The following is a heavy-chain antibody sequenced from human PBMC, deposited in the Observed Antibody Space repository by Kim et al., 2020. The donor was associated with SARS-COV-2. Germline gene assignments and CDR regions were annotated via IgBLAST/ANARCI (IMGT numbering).Heavy chain of an antibody. V-gene: IGHV3-7*04. CDR2: K. CDR3: ARGSNGATDV. D-gene: IGHD6-19*01. J-gene: IGHJ6*02. Sequence: KIYVDPVKGRFTVSRDNAKNSLLLQMNSLRAEDTAVYYCARGSNGATDVWGQGTTVTVSS.